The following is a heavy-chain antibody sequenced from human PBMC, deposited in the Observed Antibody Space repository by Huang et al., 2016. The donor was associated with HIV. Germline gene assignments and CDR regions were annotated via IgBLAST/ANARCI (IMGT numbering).Heavy chain of an antibody. CDR3: ARSAVPGDGDWFDP. Sequence: QVQLVESGGGLVQPGRSLRLSCAASGFTFTNYAIHWVRQAPGKWLELVACISYDGRNKFYADSVKGRFTISRDNSKSTLYLLMSSLRVDDTALYYCARSAVPGDGDWFDPWGQGTLVTVSS. J-gene: IGHJ5*02. D-gene: IGHD6-19*01. V-gene: IGHV3-30*04. CDR1: GFTFTNYA. CDR2: ISYDGRNK.